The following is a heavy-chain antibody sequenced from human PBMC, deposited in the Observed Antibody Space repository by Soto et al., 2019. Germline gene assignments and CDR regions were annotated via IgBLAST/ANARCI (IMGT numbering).Heavy chain of an antibody. CDR2: IVVGSGNT. V-gene: IGHV1-58*01. D-gene: IGHD1-1*01. CDR1: GFTFTSSA. Sequence: QMPLVQSGPEVKKPGTSVKVSCKASGFTFTSSAVQWVRQARGQRLEWIGWIVVGSGNTNYAQKFQERVTITRDMSISTSYMELSSLRSEDTAVYYCAGSRRNYYYYYGMDVWGQGTTVTVSS. CDR3: AGSRRNYYYYYGMDV. J-gene: IGHJ6*02.